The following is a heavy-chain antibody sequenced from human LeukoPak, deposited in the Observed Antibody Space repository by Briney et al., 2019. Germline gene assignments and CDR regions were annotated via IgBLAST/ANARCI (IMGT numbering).Heavy chain of an antibody. D-gene: IGHD2-15*01. CDR1: GYTFTGYY. CDR3: ARDLCSGGSCYSSLDY. Sequence: GASVKVSCKASGYTFTGYYMRWVRQAPGQGLEWMGWINPNSGGTNYAQKFQGRVTMTRDTSISTAYMELSRLRSDDTAVYYCARDLCSGGSCYSSLDYWGQGTLVTVSS. CDR2: INPNSGGT. J-gene: IGHJ4*02. V-gene: IGHV1-2*02.